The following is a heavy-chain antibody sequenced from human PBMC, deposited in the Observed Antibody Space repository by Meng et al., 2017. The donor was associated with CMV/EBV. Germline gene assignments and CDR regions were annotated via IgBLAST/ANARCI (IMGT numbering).Heavy chain of an antibody. CDR3: ARGIAGCSSTSCYLGY. Sequence: SVKVSCKASGGTFSSYAISWARQAPGQGLEWMGGIIPILGMANYAQKFQGRVTITADKSTSTAYMELSSLRSEDTAVYYCARGIAGCSSTSCYLGYWGQGTLVTVSS. J-gene: IGHJ4*02. CDR1: GGTFSSYA. CDR2: IIPILGMA. V-gene: IGHV1-69*10. D-gene: IGHD2-2*01.